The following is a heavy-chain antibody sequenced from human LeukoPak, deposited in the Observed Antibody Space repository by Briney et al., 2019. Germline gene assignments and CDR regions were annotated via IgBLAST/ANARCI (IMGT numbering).Heavy chain of an antibody. Sequence: GGSLRLSCAASGFTFSDYYMSGIRQAPGKGLEWVSYISSSGSTIYYADSVKGRFTISRDNAKNSLYLQMNSLRAEDTAVYYCARNGLWFGELVYYYYYMDVWGKGTTVTVSS. J-gene: IGHJ6*03. D-gene: IGHD3-10*01. CDR1: GFTFSDYY. V-gene: IGHV3-11*04. CDR3: ARNGLWFGELVYYYYYMDV. CDR2: ISSSGSTI.